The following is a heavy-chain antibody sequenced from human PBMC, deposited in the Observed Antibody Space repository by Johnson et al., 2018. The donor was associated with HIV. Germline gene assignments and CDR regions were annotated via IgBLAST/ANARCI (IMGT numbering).Heavy chain of an antibody. CDR3: ARSKDCSGGSCPDAFDI. J-gene: IGHJ3*02. CDR2: ISSRGSTI. D-gene: IGHD2-15*01. V-gene: IGHV3-11*04. Sequence: QVQLVESGGGLVKPGGSLRLSCVASGFTFSDYYMTWVRQAPGKGLEWVSYISSRGSTIYSADSVKGRFTISRDNAKNSLYLQMNSLRAEDTAVYYCARSKDCSGGSCPDAFDIWGQGTMLIVSS. CDR1: GFTFSDYY.